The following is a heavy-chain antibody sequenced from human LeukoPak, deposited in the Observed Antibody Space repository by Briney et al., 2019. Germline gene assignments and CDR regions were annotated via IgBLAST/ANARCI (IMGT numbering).Heavy chain of an antibody. CDR1: GGSVTSGGHY. CDR3: ARHLGARDYSNRSGGYGY. D-gene: IGHD4-11*01. V-gene: IGHV4-31*03. Sequence: SETLSLTCTVSGGSVTSGGHYWSWIRQYPGRGLDWLGNIYHSGSTYYNPSLKSRVTISVDTSKNQFSLKLSSVTAADTAVYYCARHLGARDYSNRSGGYGYWGQGTLVTVSS. J-gene: IGHJ4*02. CDR2: IYHSGST.